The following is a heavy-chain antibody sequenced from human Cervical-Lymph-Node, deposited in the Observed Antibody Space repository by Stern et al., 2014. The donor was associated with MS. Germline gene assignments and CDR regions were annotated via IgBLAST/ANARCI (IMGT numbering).Heavy chain of an antibody. Sequence: VPLEASGGGVVQPGRSLRLSCAASGFTFSSYAMHWVRQAPGKGLEWVAVISYDGSNKYYADSVKGRFTISRDNSKNTLYLQMNSLRAEDTAVYYCARAAVRYFDWCYFDYWGQGTLVTVSS. CDR3: ARAAVRYFDWCYFDY. CDR1: GFTFSSYA. D-gene: IGHD3-9*01. J-gene: IGHJ4*02. CDR2: ISYDGSNK. V-gene: IGHV3-30*01.